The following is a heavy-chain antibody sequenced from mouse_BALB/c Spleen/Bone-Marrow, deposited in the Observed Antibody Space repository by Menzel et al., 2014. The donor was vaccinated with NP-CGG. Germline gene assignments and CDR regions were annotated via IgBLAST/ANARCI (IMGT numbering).Heavy chain of an antibody. CDR2: IDPANYNT. V-gene: IGHV14-3*02. D-gene: IGHD4-1*01. J-gene: IGHJ3*01. Sequence: VQLQQSGAELVKPGASVKLSCTTSGFNIKDPYIHWVKPRPEQGLEWIGRIDPANYNTRYDPKFQGKATITADTPSDAAYLQLNSLTSEDTAVYYCATLTGTFDYWGQGTPVTVSA. CDR1: GFNIKDPY. CDR3: ATLTGTFDY.